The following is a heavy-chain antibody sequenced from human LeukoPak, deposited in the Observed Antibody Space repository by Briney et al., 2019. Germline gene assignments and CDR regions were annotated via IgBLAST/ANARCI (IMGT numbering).Heavy chain of an antibody. J-gene: IGHJ4*02. CDR1: GGSISSSSYY. Sequence: PSETLSLTCTVPGGSISSSSYYWGWIRQPPGKGLEWIGSIYYSGSTYYNPSLKSRVTLSVDTSKNQFFLKLSSVTAADTAIYYCARRNSGYNNFDYWGQGTLVTVSS. D-gene: IGHD5-12*01. V-gene: IGHV4-39*01. CDR2: IYYSGST. CDR3: ARRNSGYNNFDY.